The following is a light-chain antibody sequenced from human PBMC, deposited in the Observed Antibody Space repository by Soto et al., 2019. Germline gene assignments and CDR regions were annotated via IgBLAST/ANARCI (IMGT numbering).Light chain of an antibody. V-gene: IGKV3-15*01. J-gene: IGKJ1*01. Sequence: EIVVTQSPATLSVSPGERATLSCRASQSVSSNLAWYQQKPGQAPRLLIYGASTRATGIPARFSGSGSGTEFTLTISSLQSEDFEVYYCQQYNDFWAFGQGTKVEIK. CDR1: QSVSSN. CDR2: GAS. CDR3: QQYNDFWA.